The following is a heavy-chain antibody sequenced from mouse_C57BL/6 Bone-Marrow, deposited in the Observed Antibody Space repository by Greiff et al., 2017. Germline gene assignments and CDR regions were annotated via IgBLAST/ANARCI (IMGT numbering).Heavy chain of an antibody. CDR1: GFTFSSYG. V-gene: IGHV5-6*01. CDR2: ISSGGSYT. J-gene: IGHJ3*01. CDR3: AKLAAWVAY. Sequence: EVMLVESGGDLVKPGGSLKLSCAASGFTFSSYGMSWVRQTPDKRLEWVATISSGGSYTYYPDSVKGRFTISRENAKNTLYLQMSSLKSEDTAMYYCAKLAAWVAYWGQGTLVTVSA.